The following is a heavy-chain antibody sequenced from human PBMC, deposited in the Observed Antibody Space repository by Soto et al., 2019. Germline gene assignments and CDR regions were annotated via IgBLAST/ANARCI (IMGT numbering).Heavy chain of an antibody. CDR3: ARVAAAAGSYYYYYGMDV. D-gene: IGHD6-13*01. CDR1: GGSISSSSYY. Sequence: PSETLSLTCTVSGGSISSSSYYWGWIRQPPGKGLEWIGSIYYSGSTYYNPSLKSRVTISVDTSKNQFSLKLSSVTAADTAVYYCARVAAAAGSYYYYYGMDVWGQGTTVTVSS. V-gene: IGHV4-39*01. J-gene: IGHJ6*02. CDR2: IYYSGST.